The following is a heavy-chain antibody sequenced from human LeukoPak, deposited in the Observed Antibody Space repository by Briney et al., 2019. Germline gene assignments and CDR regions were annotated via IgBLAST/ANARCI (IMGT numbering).Heavy chain of an antibody. CDR3: ARRDTTA. V-gene: IGHV1-24*01. CDR1: GYTLTELS. J-gene: IGHJ5*02. Sequence: ASVKVSCKVSGYTLTELSMHWVRQAPGKGLEWMGGFDPEDGETIYAQKFQGRVTMTRDTSISTAYMELSRLRSDDTAVYYCARRDTTAWGQGTLVTVSP. D-gene: IGHD5-18*01. CDR2: FDPEDGET.